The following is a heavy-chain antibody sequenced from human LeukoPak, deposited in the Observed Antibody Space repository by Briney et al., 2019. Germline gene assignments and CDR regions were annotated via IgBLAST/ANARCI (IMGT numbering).Heavy chain of an antibody. CDR2: IGTAGDT. V-gene: IGHV3-13*01. D-gene: IGHD3-16*01. J-gene: IGHJ4*02. Sequence: GGSLRLSCAASGFTFSSYDMHWVRQATGKGLEWVSAIGTAGDTYYPGSVKGRFTISRENAKNSLYLQMNSLRAGDTAVYYCARENGWGYFDYWGQGTLVTVSS. CDR3: ARENGWGYFDY. CDR1: GFTFSSYD.